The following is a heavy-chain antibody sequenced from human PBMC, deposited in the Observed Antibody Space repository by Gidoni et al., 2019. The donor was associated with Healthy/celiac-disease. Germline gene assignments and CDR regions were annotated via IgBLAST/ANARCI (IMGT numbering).Heavy chain of an antibody. J-gene: IGHJ4*02. V-gene: IGHV3-30*18. CDR3: AKGLDYYDSSGYYPQATDY. CDR2: ISYDGSNK. Sequence: VQLVESGGGEVQPGRSLSIPCAAYGFTISSYGMHWVRQAPGKGLAWVAVISYDGSNKYYADSVKGRFTISRDNSKNTLYLQMNSLRAEDTAVYYCAKGLDYYDSSGYYPQATDYWGQGTLVTVSS. D-gene: IGHD3-22*01. CDR1: GFTISSYG.